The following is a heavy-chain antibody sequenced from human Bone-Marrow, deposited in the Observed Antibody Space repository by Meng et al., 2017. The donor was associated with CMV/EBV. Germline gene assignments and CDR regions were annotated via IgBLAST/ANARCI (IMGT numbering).Heavy chain of an antibody. D-gene: IGHD4-17*01. CDR3: ARDVSTVTHVLDDY. J-gene: IGHJ4*02. Sequence: ASVKVSCKASGYTFTGYYMHWVRQAHGQGLEWMGWINPNSGGTNYAQKFQGRVTMTRDTSISTAYMDLSRLRSDDTAVYYCARDVSTVTHVLDDYWGQGTLVTVSS. CDR2: INPNSGGT. V-gene: IGHV1-2*02. CDR1: GYTFTGYY.